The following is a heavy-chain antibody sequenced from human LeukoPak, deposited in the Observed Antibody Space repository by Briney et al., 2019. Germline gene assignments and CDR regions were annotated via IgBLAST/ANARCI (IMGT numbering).Heavy chain of an antibody. V-gene: IGHV3-21*01. Sequence: GGSLRLSCAVSGFDFSTHSMNWVRQAPGKGLEWVSSISSSSSYIYYADSVKGRFTISRDNAKNSLYLQMNSLRAEDTAVYYCARGGVCIAAHYSCPRYGMDVWGQGTTVTVSS. CDR3: ARGGVCIAAHYSCPRYGMDV. J-gene: IGHJ6*02. D-gene: IGHD6-13*01. CDR2: ISSSSSYI. CDR1: GFDFSTHS.